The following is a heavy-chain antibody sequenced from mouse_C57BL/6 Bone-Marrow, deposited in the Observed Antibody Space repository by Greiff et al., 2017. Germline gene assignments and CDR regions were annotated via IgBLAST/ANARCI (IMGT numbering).Heavy chain of an antibody. CDR2: IDPEDGET. D-gene: IGHD1-1*01. Sequence: VQLQQSGAELVKPGASVKLSCTASGFNIKDYYMHWVKQRTEQGLEWIGRIDPEDGETKYAPKFQGKATITADTSSNTAYLQLSSLKSDATAVYDCSRSPYGSSPYWYFDFWGTGTTVTVSA. CDR3: SRSPYGSSPYWYFDF. CDR1: GFNIKDYY. V-gene: IGHV14-2*01. J-gene: IGHJ1*03.